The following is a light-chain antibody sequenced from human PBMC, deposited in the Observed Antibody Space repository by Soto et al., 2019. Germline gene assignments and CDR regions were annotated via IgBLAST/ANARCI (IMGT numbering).Light chain of an antibody. Sequence: IVMTQSPATLSVSPGERVTLSCRASQSVTSNLAWYQQKPGQAPRPLIYGASTRATGIPARFSGSGSGTEFTVTISSLQSEDFAVYYCQHYNNWPRTFGQGTKVEIK. CDR2: GAS. CDR3: QHYNNWPRT. V-gene: IGKV3-15*01. CDR1: QSVTSN. J-gene: IGKJ1*01.